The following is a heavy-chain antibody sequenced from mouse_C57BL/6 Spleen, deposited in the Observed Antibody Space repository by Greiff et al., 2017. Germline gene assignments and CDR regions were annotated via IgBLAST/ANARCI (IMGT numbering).Heavy chain of an antibody. CDR2: IYPGSGST. CDR1: GYTFTSYW. J-gene: IGHJ4*01. Sequence: QVQLQQPGAELVKPGASVKMSCKASGYTFTSYWITWVKQRPGQGLEWIGDIYPGSGSTNYNEKFKSKATLTVDTSSSTAYMQLSSLTSEDSAVYYCARVIYYGNFYYAMDYWGQGTSVTVSS. CDR3: ARVIYYGNFYYAMDY. V-gene: IGHV1-55*01. D-gene: IGHD2-1*01.